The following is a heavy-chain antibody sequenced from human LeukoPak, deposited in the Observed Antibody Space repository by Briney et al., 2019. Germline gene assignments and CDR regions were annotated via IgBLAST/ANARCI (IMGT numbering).Heavy chain of an antibody. J-gene: IGHJ4*02. CDR2: IYYDDDK. CDR1: DFSLSTPGMG. D-gene: IGHD3-9*01. CDR3: AHLVVTIDWRSYFDY. V-gene: IGHV2-5*02. Sequence: KTSGPTLVNPTQTLTLTCTFSDFSLSTPGMGVGWIRQPPGKALEWLAFIYYDDDKRYSPSLRSRLTITRDTSKNQVVLAMTNMDPVDTATYYCAHLVVTIDWRSYFDYWGQGALVTVSS.